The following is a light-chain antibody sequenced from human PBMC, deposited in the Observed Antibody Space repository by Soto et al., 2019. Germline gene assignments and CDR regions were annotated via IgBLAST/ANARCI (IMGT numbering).Light chain of an antibody. Sequence: DIQMTQSPSTLSASVGDRVTITCRASQSISSWLAWYQQKPGKAPKLLIYKASSLESGVPSRFRGSGSGTEFTLTISSLQPDDFATDYCQQYNSYPYTVGQGTKLEIK. V-gene: IGKV1-5*03. CDR2: KAS. CDR1: QSISSW. J-gene: IGKJ2*01. CDR3: QQYNSYPYT.